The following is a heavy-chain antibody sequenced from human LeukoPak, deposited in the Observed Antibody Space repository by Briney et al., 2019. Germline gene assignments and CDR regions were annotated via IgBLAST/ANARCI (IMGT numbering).Heavy chain of an antibody. Sequence: KASETLSLTCTVSGGSISSYYWSWIRQPPGKGLEWIGYIYYSGSTNYNPSRKSRVTISVDTSKNQFSLKLSSVTAADTAVYYCARVCSSTSCYAFDIWGQGTMVIVSS. D-gene: IGHD2-2*01. CDR2: IYYSGST. J-gene: IGHJ3*02. CDR3: ARVCSSTSCYAFDI. CDR1: GGSISSYY. V-gene: IGHV4-59*12.